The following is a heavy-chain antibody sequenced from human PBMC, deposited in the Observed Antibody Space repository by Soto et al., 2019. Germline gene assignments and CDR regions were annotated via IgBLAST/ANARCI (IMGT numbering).Heavy chain of an antibody. J-gene: IGHJ4*02. Sequence: EVQLVESGGGLVQPGGSLRLSCAASGFTFNSYWMHWVRQVPGKGLVWVSRVNIDGSATAYAGSVKGRFTISRDNAKNTRYLQVNSLRAEDTAVYYCARSPVYGRYVSYFEYWGQGTLVTVSS. D-gene: IGHD5-12*01. V-gene: IGHV3-74*01. CDR1: GFTFNSYW. CDR3: ARSPVYGRYVSYFEY. CDR2: VNIDGSAT.